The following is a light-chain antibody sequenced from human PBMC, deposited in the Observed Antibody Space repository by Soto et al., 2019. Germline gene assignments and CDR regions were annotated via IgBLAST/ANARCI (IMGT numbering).Light chain of an antibody. CDR2: KAS. Sequence: QMYQSPSILSASVGDRVTMTCRASQSISIWLAWYQQKPGKAPNLLIHKASHLESGVPSRFSGSGSGTEFTLTISSLQPGDFATYYCLQDHDDSWTFGQGTKVDIK. CDR3: LQDHDDSWT. V-gene: IGKV1-5*03. CDR1: QSISIW. J-gene: IGKJ1*01.